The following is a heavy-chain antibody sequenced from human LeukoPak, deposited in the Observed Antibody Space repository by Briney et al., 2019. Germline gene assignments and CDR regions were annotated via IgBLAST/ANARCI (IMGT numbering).Heavy chain of an antibody. CDR1: GFTFSGYG. D-gene: IGHD6-19*01. Sequence: GGSLRLSCAASGFTFSGYGINWVRQAPGKGLEWVSYISSSGSTIYYADSVKGRFTISRDNAKNSLYLQMNSLRVEDTAVYYCARGMYSSGWYSDYWGQGTLVTVSS. J-gene: IGHJ4*02. CDR2: ISSSGSTI. V-gene: IGHV3-48*01. CDR3: ARGMYSSGWYSDY.